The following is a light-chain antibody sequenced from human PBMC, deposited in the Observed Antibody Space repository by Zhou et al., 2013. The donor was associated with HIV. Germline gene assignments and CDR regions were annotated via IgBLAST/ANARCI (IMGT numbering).Light chain of an antibody. CDR3: QQYNSLST. CDR1: QSINSW. V-gene: IGKV1-5*03. J-gene: IGKJ1*01. Sequence: DIQMTQSPSTLSASVGDRVTITCRASQSINSWLAWYQQKPGKAPKLLIYKASSLESGVPSRFSGSGSGTEFTLTISSLQPDDFATYYCQQYNSLSTFGQGPRWNSN. CDR2: KAS.